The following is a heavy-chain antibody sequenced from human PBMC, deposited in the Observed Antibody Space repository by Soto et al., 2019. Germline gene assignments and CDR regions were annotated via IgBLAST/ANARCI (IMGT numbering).Heavy chain of an antibody. V-gene: IGHV5-51*01. J-gene: IGHJ6*02. CDR2: IYPGDSDS. Sequence: PGESLKISCKGSGYSFTSYWIGWVPQMPGKGLEWMGIIYPGDSDSRYSPSFQGQVTMSADKSISTAYLQWSSLKASDTAMYYCARLCGGGSCYSTYGMDVWGQGTTVTVSS. CDR1: GYSFTSYW. D-gene: IGHD2-15*01. CDR3: ARLCGGGSCYSTYGMDV.